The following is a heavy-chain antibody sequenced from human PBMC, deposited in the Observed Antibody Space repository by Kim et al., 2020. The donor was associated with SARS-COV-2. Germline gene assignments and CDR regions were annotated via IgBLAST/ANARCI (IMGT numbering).Heavy chain of an antibody. CDR1: GYTFTSYA. CDR3: ARNEDY. CDR2: IDADNGNT. Sequence: ASVKVSCKASGYTFTSYAFHWVRQAPGQRLEWMGWIDADNGNTKYSQKFQGRVTITRDTSATTAYMELSSMRSEDTAVYYCARNEDYWGQGTLVTVYS. J-gene: IGHJ4*02. V-gene: IGHV1-3*01.